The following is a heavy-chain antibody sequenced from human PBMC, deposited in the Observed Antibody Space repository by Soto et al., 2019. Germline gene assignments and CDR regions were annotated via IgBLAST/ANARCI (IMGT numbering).Heavy chain of an antibody. CDR1: GGSVSSGSYF. CDR3: ARQKGDY. CDR2: IYNSGST. Sequence: QVQLQESGLGLVKPSETLSLSCAVSGGSVSSGSYFWSWIRQPPGKGLEYIGYIYNSGSTNYNPSLKSRVTISIDTSKNQFSLTLNSVTAADTAVYYCARQKGDYWGQGTLVTVSS. J-gene: IGHJ4*02. V-gene: IGHV4-61*01.